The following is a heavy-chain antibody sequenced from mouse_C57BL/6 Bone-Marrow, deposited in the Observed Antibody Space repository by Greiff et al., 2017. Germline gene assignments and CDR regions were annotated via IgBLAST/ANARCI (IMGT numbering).Heavy chain of an antibody. CDR1: EYEFTSHD. CDR2: INSDGGST. Sequence: EVQGVESGGGLVQPGESLKLSCESNEYEFTSHDMSWVRKTPEQRLELVAAINSDGGSTYYPDTMERRFIISRDNTKKTLYLQMNSLRSEDTAVYDCASTSTGTARYYYAMDYWGQGTSVTVSS. D-gene: IGHD4-1*02. V-gene: IGHV5-2*01. CDR3: ASTSTGTARYYYAMDY. J-gene: IGHJ4*01.